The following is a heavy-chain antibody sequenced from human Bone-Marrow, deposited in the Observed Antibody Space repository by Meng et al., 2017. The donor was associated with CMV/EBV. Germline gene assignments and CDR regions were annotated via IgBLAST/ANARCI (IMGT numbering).Heavy chain of an antibody. D-gene: IGHD1-14*01. Sequence: ASVKVSCKASGYTFTSYGISWVRQAPGQGLEWMGWISAYNGNTNYAQKLQGRVTMTTDTSTSTAYMELRSLRSDDTAVYYCVTGTPYYYYYGMAVWGQGPTVTVSS. CDR2: ISAYNGNT. V-gene: IGHV1-18*01. CDR1: GYTFTSYG. CDR3: VTGTPYYYYYGMAV. J-gene: IGHJ6*02.